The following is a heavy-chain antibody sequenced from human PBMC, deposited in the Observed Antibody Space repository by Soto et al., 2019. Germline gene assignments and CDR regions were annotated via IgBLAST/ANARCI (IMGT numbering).Heavy chain of an antibody. J-gene: IGHJ6*02. D-gene: IGHD2-15*01. Sequence: EVHLVESGGGLVKPGGSLRLSCAVSGFTFSSCTMNWVRQAPGKGLEWVSSISPSSGHIYYAASVKGRFTISRDNAKNSLFLQMNSLRGEDTAVYYCSGCSGGACHKNYGMDVWGQGTTVTVSS. V-gene: IGHV3-21*06. CDR1: GFTFSSCT. CDR2: ISPSSGHI. CDR3: SGCSGGACHKNYGMDV.